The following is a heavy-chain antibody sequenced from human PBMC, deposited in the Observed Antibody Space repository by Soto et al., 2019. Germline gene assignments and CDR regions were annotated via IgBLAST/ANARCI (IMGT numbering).Heavy chain of an antibody. CDR2: IWYDGSNK. Sequence: GGSLRLSCAASGFTFSSYGMHWVRQAPGKGLEWVAVIWYDGSNKYYADSVKGRFTISRDNSKNTLYLQMNSLRAEDTAVYYCARDGYYGSGSYYNPPDYWGQGTLVTVSS. J-gene: IGHJ4*02. V-gene: IGHV3-33*01. CDR1: GFTFSSYG. D-gene: IGHD3-10*01. CDR3: ARDGYYGSGSYYNPPDY.